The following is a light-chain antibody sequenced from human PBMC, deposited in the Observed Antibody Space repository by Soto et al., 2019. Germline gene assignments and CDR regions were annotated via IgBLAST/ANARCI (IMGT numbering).Light chain of an antibody. Sequence: EVVLTQSPGTLSLSPGERATLSCRASQSVGSDYVAWYQHKPGQAPRLLIFEGSRRTTGVPDRFSGGGSGTDFTLTISRLEPEDFAVYHCQQYYRSPWTFGQGTKVDIK. V-gene: IGKV3-20*01. CDR2: EGS. CDR3: QQYYRSPWT. CDR1: QSVGSDY. J-gene: IGKJ1*01.